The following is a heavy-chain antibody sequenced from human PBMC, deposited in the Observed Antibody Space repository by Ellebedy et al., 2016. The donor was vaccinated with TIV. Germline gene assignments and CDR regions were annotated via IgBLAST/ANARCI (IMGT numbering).Heavy chain of an antibody. CDR1: GFIFSKYW. Sequence: GESLKISCVSSGFIFSKYWMIWVRQAPGEGPEWVANIAHDESEIYYVDSVKGRFTISIDNARNSLYLQMNGLRVGDTAVYYCARSNDDGTRYRAIDIWGQGTMVIVSS. D-gene: IGHD4/OR15-4a*01. J-gene: IGHJ3*02. CDR3: ARSNDDGTRYRAIDI. CDR2: IAHDESEI. V-gene: IGHV3-7*01.